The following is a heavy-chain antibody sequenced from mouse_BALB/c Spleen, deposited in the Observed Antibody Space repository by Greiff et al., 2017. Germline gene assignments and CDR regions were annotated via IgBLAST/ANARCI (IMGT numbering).Heavy chain of an antibody. CDR2: ISSGSSTI. D-gene: IGHD2-1*01. CDR1: GFTFSSFG. J-gene: IGHJ2*01. V-gene: IGHV5-17*02. Sequence: EVKLMESGGGLVQPGGSRKLSCAASGFTFSSFGMHWVRQAPEKGLEWVAYISSGSSTIYYADTVKGRFTISRDNPKNTLFLQMTSLRSEDTAMYYCARDGNVFDYWGQGTTLTVSS. CDR3: ARDGNVFDY.